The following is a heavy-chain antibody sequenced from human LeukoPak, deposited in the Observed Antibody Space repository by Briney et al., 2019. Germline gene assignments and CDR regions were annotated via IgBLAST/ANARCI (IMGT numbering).Heavy chain of an antibody. D-gene: IGHD4-23*01. V-gene: IGHV4-38-2*01. Sequence: GSLRLSCAASGFTVSSNYMSWVRQAPGKGLEWNGSIYHSGNTYYNPSLRSRVTISLDTSKNQFSLKLSSVTAADTAVYYCVRHINDGNSNYWGQGTLVTVSS. J-gene: IGHJ4*02. CDR1: GFTVSSNY. CDR3: VRHINDGNSNY. CDR2: IYHSGNT.